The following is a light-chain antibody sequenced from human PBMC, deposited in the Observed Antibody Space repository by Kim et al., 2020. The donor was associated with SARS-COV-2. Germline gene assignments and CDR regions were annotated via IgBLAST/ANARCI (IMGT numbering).Light chain of an antibody. CDR1: SLRSYY. CDR2: GKN. Sequence: ALGQTVRITGQGDSLRSYYASWYQQKPGQAPVLVIYGKNNRPSGSPDRFSGSSSGNTASLTITGAQAEDEADYYCNSRDSSGNHLVFGGGTQLTVL. CDR3: NSRDSSGNHLV. V-gene: IGLV3-19*01. J-gene: IGLJ2*01.